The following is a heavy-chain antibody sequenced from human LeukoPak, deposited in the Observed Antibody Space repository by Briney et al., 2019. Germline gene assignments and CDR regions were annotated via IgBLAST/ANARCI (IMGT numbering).Heavy chain of an antibody. Sequence: ASVKVSCKLSGDTLTELSMHWVRQSPGKGLEWMGGFVPEDGETIYAQKFQGKVTMTEDTSTDTAYMELSSLRSDDTAVYFCATLPRGHLFDSWGQGTLVTVSS. CDR2: FVPEDGET. J-gene: IGHJ4*02. CDR3: ATLPRGHLFDS. D-gene: IGHD3-10*01. CDR1: GDTLTELS. V-gene: IGHV1-24*01.